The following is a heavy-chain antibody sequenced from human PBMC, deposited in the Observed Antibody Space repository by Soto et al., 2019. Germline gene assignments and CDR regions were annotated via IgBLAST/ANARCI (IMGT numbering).Heavy chain of an antibody. CDR1: GYPFTGYY. Sequence: ASVKVSCKASGYPFTGYYIHWVRQAPGQGLEWMGWINPNSGATSYPQKFQGWVTMASDTSITTAYMELSRLRSDDTAVYYCAREGFLWSGYYFDYWGQGTLVTVSS. V-gene: IGHV1-2*04. J-gene: IGHJ4*02. D-gene: IGHD3-10*01. CDR2: INPNSGAT. CDR3: AREGFLWSGYYFDY.